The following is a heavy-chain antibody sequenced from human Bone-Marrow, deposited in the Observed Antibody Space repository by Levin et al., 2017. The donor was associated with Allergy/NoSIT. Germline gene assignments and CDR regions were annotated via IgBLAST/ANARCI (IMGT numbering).Heavy chain of an antibody. V-gene: IGHV4-39*01. CDR1: GGSISCSSYY. CDR3: ARHARDHYYSYHYMDV. CDR2: IYYGGST. Sequence: SETLSLTCTVSGGSISCSSYYWGWIRQPPGKGLEWIGSIYYGGSTYYNPSLKSRVTISVDTSKNHFSLRLSSVTAADTAVYYCARHARDHYYSYHYMDVWGKGTTVTVSS. J-gene: IGHJ6*03.